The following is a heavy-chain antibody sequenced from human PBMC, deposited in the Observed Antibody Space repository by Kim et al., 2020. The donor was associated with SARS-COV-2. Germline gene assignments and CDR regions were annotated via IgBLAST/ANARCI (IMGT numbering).Heavy chain of an antibody. V-gene: IGHV5-51*01. J-gene: IGHJ6*02. CDR3: ARSIAPGVYHFYGMDV. D-gene: IGHD6-6*01. Sequence: GESLKISCKGSGYSFTTYYIGLVRQMPGKGLEWMGIVYPGDSETIYSPSFQGQVTISADESISTAYLQWTSLKASDTAMYFCARSIAPGVYHFYGMDVWGQGTTVTVSS. CDR2: VYPGDSET. CDR1: GYSFTTYY.